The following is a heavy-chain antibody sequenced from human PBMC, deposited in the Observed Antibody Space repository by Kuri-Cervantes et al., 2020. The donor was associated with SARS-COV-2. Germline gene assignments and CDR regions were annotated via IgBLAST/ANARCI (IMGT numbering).Heavy chain of an antibody. Sequence: GESLKIPCEGSGYTFTSYWIAWVRQMPGKGLEWMGIIYPGTSDIRYSPSFQGQVTISADKSITTAYLQWSSLKASDTAIYYCARLLGSSDYPEYFRHWGQGTLVTVSS. J-gene: IGHJ1*01. CDR3: ARLLGSSDYPEYFRH. CDR2: IYPGTSDI. D-gene: IGHD4-17*01. V-gene: IGHV5-51*01. CDR1: GYTFTSYW.